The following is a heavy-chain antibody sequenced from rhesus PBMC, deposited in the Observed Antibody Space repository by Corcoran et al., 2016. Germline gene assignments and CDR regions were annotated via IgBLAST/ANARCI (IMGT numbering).Heavy chain of an antibody. Sequence: QVQLVQSGAEVTKPGASVKLSCKASGYTFTSHSLNWVRQAPGQGLEWMEWINPRKANTGDAQKFQGRVTMTRDTSTTTAYMELSSLRSEDTAVYYCARGLGYPYDYWGQGVLVTVSS. V-gene: IGHV1-200*01. CDR1: GYTFTSHS. J-gene: IGHJ4*01. CDR2: INPRKANT. CDR3: ARGLGYPYDY. D-gene: IGHD5-12*01.